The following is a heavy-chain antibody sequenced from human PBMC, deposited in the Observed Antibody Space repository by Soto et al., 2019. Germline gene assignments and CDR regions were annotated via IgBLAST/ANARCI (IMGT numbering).Heavy chain of an antibody. CDR1: GGSISNYY. CDR2: IYYRGIA. CDR3: ARGGYNWNDVTDY. J-gene: IGHJ4*02. D-gene: IGHD1-20*01. Sequence: QVQLQESGPGLVKPSETLSLTCIVSGGSISNYYWSWIRQPPGKGLEWLGYIYYRGIANYNPSLKSRVTISVDTSKNQFSLKLSSVTAADTAVYYCARGGYNWNDVTDYWGQGTLVTVSS. V-gene: IGHV4-59*01.